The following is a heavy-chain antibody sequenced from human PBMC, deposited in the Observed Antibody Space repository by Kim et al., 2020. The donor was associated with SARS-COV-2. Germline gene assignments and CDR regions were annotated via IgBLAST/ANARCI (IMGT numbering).Heavy chain of an antibody. Sequence: SVKGRFTISRDNGKSTVSLKMNGLRVEDTAIYYCARDGPKDWSSSTCHIDYWGQGTQVTVSS. D-gene: IGHD2-2*01. V-gene: IGHV3-23*01. CDR3: ARDGPKDWSSSTCHIDY. J-gene: IGHJ4*02.